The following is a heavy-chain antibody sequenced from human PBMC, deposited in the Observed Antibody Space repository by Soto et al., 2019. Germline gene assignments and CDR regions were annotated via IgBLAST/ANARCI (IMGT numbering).Heavy chain of an antibody. CDR3: ARDRPDSNYYYYYMDV. CDR1: GFTFSSYW. J-gene: IGHJ6*03. CDR2: INSDGSST. D-gene: IGHD4-4*01. V-gene: IGHV3-74*01. Sequence: GGSLRLSCAASGFTFSSYWMHWVRQAPGKGLVWVSRINSDGSSTSYADSVKGRFTISRDNAKNTLYLQMNSLRAEDTAVYYCARDRPDSNYYYYYMDVWGKGTTVTVSS.